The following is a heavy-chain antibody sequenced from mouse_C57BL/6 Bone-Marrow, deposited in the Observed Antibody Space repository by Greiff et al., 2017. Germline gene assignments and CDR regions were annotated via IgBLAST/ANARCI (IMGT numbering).Heavy chain of an antibody. Sequence: VQLQQPGAELVKPGASVKMSCKASGYTFTSYWITWVKQRPGQGLEWIGDIYPGSGSTNYNEKFKSKATLTVDTSSSTAYMQLSSLTSEDSAVYYGAKSGYYSNCWYFDVWGTGTTVTVSS. CDR2: IYPGSGST. J-gene: IGHJ1*03. D-gene: IGHD2-5*01. CDR1: GYTFTSYW. V-gene: IGHV1-55*01. CDR3: AKSGYYSNCWYFDV.